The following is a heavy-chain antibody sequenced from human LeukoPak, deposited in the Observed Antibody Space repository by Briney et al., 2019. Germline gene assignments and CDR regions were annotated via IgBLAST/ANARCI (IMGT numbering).Heavy chain of an antibody. CDR3: AKDYDSSGYYKFDY. Sequence: PGGSLRLSCAASGFTFDDYAIHWVRQAPGKGLEWVSGISWNSGSIGYADSVKGRFTISRDNAKNSLYLQMNSLRAEDTALYYCAKDYDSSGYYKFDYWGQGTLVTVSS. CDR2: ISWNSGSI. D-gene: IGHD3-22*01. CDR1: GFTFDDYA. J-gene: IGHJ4*02. V-gene: IGHV3-9*01.